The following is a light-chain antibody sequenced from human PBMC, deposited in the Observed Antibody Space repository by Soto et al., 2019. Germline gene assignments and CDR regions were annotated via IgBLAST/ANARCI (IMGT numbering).Light chain of an antibody. Sequence: DIQMTQSPSSLSASVGYIVTITCRASQSISTYLNWYQQKPGKAPKLLIYAASSLQSGVPSRFSGSGSGTEFTLTISSLQPDDFATYYCQHYNSYSEAFGQGTKVDIK. CDR3: QHYNSYSEA. CDR2: AAS. CDR1: QSISTY. J-gene: IGKJ1*01. V-gene: IGKV1-39*01.